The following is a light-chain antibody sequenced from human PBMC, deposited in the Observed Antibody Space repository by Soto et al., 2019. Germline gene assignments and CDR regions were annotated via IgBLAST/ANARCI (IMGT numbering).Light chain of an antibody. CDR2: KDN. V-gene: IGLV1-47*01. CDR1: SSNIGKNF. CDR3: AAWDDGLSGPYAV. J-gene: IGLJ7*01. Sequence: QSVLTQPPSVSGTPGQRVTISCSGSSSNIGKNFVFWLQQVPGMAPKLLIYKDNQRPSGVPDRFSVSQSCTSASLAISGLRSEDVADYYCAAWDDGLSGPYAVFGGGTQLTV.